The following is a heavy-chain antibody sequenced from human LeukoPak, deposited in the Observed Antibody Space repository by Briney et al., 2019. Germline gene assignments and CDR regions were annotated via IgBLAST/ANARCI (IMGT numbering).Heavy chain of an antibody. D-gene: IGHD6-13*01. CDR3: ARADTLSSSWYS. Sequence: SETLSLTCAVYGGSFSGYYWSWIRQPPGKGLEWIGEINHSGSTNYNPSLKSRVTISVDTSKNQFSLKLSSVTAADTAVHYCARADTLSSSWYSWGQGTLVTVSS. J-gene: IGHJ4*02. V-gene: IGHV4-34*01. CDR1: GGSFSGYY. CDR2: INHSGST.